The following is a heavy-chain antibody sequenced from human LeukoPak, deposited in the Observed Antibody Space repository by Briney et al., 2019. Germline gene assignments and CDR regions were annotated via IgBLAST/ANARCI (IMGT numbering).Heavy chain of an antibody. J-gene: IGHJ3*02. Sequence: ASVKVSCEASGYTFNNYDINWVRQATGQGLEWMGWLHPNSGNAGYAQNFQGRVTITGDTSMSTAYMELSSLTSEDTAVYYCARVVSGFWTGYYDPFDIWGQGTMVTVSS. CDR2: LHPNSGNA. CDR1: GYTFNNYD. D-gene: IGHD3/OR15-3a*01. CDR3: ARVVSGFWTGYYDPFDI. V-gene: IGHV1-8*01.